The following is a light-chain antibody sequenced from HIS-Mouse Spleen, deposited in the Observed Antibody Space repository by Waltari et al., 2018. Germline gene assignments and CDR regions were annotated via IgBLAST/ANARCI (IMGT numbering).Light chain of an antibody. CDR3: AAWDDSLSGVV. CDR2: RNN. Sequence: QSVLTQPPSASGTPGQRVTISCSGSSSNIGSNYVYWYQQLPGTAPKLLIYRNNQRPSGGPDRLSGSTSGTSASLAISGLRSEDEADYYCAAWDDSLSGVVFGGGTKLTVL. J-gene: IGLJ2*01. CDR1: SSNIGSNY. V-gene: IGLV1-47*01.